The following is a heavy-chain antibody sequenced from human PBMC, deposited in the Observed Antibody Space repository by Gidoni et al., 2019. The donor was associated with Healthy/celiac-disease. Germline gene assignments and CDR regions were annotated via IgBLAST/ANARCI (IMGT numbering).Heavy chain of an antibody. D-gene: IGHD3-10*01. J-gene: IGHJ4*02. CDR1: GFTFSGSA. CDR2: IRSKANSYAT. Sequence: EVQLVESGGGLVQPGGSLKLSCAASGFTFSGSAMPWVRQASGKGLEWVCRIRSKANSYATAYAASVKGRFTISRDDSKNTAYLQMNSLKTEDTAVYYCTSWYYYGSGSYSYWGQGTLVTVSS. CDR3: TSWYYYGSGSYSY. V-gene: IGHV3-73*01.